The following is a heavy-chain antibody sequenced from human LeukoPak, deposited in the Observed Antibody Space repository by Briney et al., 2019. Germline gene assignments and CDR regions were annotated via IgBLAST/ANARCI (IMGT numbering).Heavy chain of an antibody. V-gene: IGHV4-34*01. Sequence: SETLSLTCAVYGGSFSGYYWSWIRQPPGKGLEWIGEINHSGSTNYNPSLKSRVTISVDTSKNQFSLKLSSVTAADTAVYYCARGKRGKGLKTYYYDSSGYWPIDYWGQGALVTVSS. CDR2: INHSGST. J-gene: IGHJ4*02. D-gene: IGHD3-22*01. CDR3: ARGKRGKGLKTYYYDSSGYWPIDY. CDR1: GGSFSGYY.